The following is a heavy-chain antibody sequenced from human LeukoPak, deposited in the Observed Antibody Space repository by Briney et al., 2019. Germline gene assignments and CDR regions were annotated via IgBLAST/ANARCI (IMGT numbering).Heavy chain of an antibody. D-gene: IGHD2-8*01. Sequence: GGSLRLSCAASGFTFSNHGMTWVRQAPGKGLEWVSAIEISGAVTYYADSVKGRFTISRDNSKNTLYLQMNGLRVEDTAIYYCATEIRPNDPWGQGTLVTVSS. CDR3: ATEIRPNDP. V-gene: IGHV3-23*01. J-gene: IGHJ5*02. CDR1: GFTFSNHG. CDR2: IEISGAVT.